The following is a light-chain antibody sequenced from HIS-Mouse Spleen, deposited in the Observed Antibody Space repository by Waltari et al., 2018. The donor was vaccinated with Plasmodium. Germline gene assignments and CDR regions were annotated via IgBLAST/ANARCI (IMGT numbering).Light chain of an antibody. J-gene: IGLJ3*02. Sequence: YELTPPPPVPVSPGQTARLTGPGEVLAKKYARWFQQKPGQAPGLVIYKASERPSGIPERFSGSSSGTTVTLTISGAQVEDEADYYCYSAADNNLVFGGGTKLTVL. CDR1: VLAKKY. CDR2: KAS. CDR3: YSAADNNLV. V-gene: IGLV3-27*01.